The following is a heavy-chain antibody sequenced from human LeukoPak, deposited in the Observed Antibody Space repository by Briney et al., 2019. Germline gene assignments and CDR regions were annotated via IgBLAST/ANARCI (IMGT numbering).Heavy chain of an antibody. V-gene: IGHV3-7*04. Sequence: GGSLRLSCPASGFTFSSYWMSWVRQAPGKGLEWVANINQDGREKHSVDSVKGRFTVSRDNARNSLYLQMSSLRAEDTAMYYCARDQTGQAWIYWGQGTLVTVSS. D-gene: IGHD2-2*03. CDR1: GFTFSSYW. J-gene: IGHJ4*02. CDR3: ARDQTGQAWIY. CDR2: INQDGREK.